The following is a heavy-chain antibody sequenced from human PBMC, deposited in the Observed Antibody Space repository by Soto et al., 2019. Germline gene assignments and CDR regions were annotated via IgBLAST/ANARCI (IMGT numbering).Heavy chain of an antibody. J-gene: IGHJ5*01. CDR1: GYGFTTYG. CDR3: ESGRYGDT. D-gene: IGHD1-26*01. CDR2: ISAHNGNT. Sequence: QVHLVQSGAEVKKPGASVKVSCKGSGYGFTTYGITWVRQAPGQGLEWMAWISAHNGNTNYAQKLQGRVTVTRDTSSSAAYVYLNSLSSHDYPVYYWESGRYGDTGGHGALVTVSS. V-gene: IGHV1-18*01.